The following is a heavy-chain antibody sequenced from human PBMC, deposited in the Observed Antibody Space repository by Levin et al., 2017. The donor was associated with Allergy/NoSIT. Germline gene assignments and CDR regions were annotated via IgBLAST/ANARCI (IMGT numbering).Heavy chain of an antibody. CDR2: IYHTGST. V-gene: IGHV4-4*02. D-gene: IGHD6-19*01. CDR1: GGSISSSHW. CDR3: ARGPVAGTPYFHH. J-gene: IGHJ1*01. Sequence: SETLSLTCAVSGGSISSSHWWSWVRQPPVKGLEWIGEIYHTGSTNYNPSLKSRVSISVDKSKNQLSLKLSSVTAADTAVYYCARGPVAGTPYFHHWGQGTLVTVSS.